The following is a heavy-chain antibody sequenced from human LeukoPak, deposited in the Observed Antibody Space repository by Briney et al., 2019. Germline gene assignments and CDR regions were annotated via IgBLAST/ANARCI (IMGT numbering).Heavy chain of an antibody. J-gene: IGHJ5*02. CDR1: GYTFTSYA. Sequence: ASVNVSCKASGYTFTSYAMHWVRQAPGQRLEWMGWINAGNGNTKYSQKFQGRVTITRDASASTAYMELSSLRSEDTAVYYCARDGYYDSSGYNWFDPWGQGTLVTVSS. CDR3: ARDGYYDSSGYNWFDP. V-gene: IGHV1-3*01. D-gene: IGHD3-22*01. CDR2: INAGNGNT.